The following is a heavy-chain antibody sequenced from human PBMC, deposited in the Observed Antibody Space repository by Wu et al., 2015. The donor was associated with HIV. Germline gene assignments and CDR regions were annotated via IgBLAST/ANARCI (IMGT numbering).Heavy chain of an antibody. CDR2: IVPILGTT. J-gene: IGHJ4*02. D-gene: IGHD3-22*01. CDR1: GGTFSRYA. CDR3: ASSPYDSSGYFYGGFFDY. Sequence: QVQLVQSGAEVKKPGSSVKVSCKASGGTFSRYAISWVRLAPGQGLEWMGGIVPILGTTHFAQKFQGRVTITADESTSISYMELSSLRSEDTAVYYCASSPYDSSGYFYGGFFDYWGQGTLVPVSS. V-gene: IGHV1-69*12.